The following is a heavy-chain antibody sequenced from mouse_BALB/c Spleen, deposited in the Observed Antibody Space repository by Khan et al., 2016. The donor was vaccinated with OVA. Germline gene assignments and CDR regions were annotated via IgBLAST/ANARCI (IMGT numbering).Heavy chain of an antibody. V-gene: IGHV1S41*01. J-gene: IGHJ4*01. CDR2: VSPGSGSP. D-gene: IGHD1-1*01. Sequence: ELVKPGASVKLSCKASGYTFTSYWINWIKQRPGKGLEWIGRVSPGSGSPTYNEIFKGQATVTVDKSSSTAYIQLNSLTTEDSAAYMCTRSYYYCNSLYAMDYWGQGTSVTVSS. CDR3: TRSYYYCNSLYAMDY. CDR1: GYTFTSYW.